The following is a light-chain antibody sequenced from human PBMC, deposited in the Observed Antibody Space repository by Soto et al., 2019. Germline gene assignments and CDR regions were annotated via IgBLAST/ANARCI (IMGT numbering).Light chain of an antibody. CDR2: EVS. J-gene: IGLJ1*01. CDR1: SSDVGGYNY. CDR3: SSYTSSALYV. Sequence: QSALTQPASVSGSPGQSITISCTGTSSDVGGYNYVSWYQQHPGKAPKLMIYEVSNRPSGVSNRFSGSKSGNTASLTISGLRAEDEAEYYCSSYTSSALYVFGTGTKLTVL. V-gene: IGLV2-14*01.